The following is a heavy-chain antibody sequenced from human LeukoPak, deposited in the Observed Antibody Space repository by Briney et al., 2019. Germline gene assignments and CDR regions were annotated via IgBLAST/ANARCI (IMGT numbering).Heavy chain of an antibody. CDR3: AKEQRGYTGYAAGSWFDP. CDR2: ISRSGDST. D-gene: IGHD5-12*01. CDR1: GFTFSSYA. V-gene: IGHV3-23*01. Sequence: GGSLRLSYAASGFTFSSYAMSWVRQAPGKGLEWVSAISRSGDSTYYADSVKGRFTISRDNSKNTLYLQMNSLRAEDTAVYYCAKEQRGYTGYAAGSWFDPWGQGTLVTVSS. J-gene: IGHJ5*02.